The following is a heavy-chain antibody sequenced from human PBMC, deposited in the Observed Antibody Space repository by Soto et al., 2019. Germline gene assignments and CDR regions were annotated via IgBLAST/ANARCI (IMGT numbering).Heavy chain of an antibody. J-gene: IGHJ3*02. V-gene: IGHV1-24*01. CDR2: FDPEDGET. Sequence: GASVKVSCKVSGYTLTELSMHWVRQAPGKGLEWMGGFDPEDGETIYAQKFQGRVTMTEDTSTDTAYMELSSLRSEDTAVYYCATGNLWRITIFGVGTDAFGNWGEGTGVTLSS. CDR1: GYTLTELS. CDR3: ATGNLWRITIFGVGTDAFGN. D-gene: IGHD3-3*01.